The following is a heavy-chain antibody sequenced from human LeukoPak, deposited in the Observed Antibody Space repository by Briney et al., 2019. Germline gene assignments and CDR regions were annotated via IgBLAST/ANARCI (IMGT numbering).Heavy chain of an antibody. CDR3: AKYNIGWNFGS. CDR2: IKSKTEGGTT. J-gene: IGHJ4*02. CDR1: GLTLSTAW. Sequence: GGSLRLSCTASGLTLSTAWMSWVRQAPGKGLEWVGRIKSKTEGGTTDYAAPVKDRVTISIDDSKNPLYLQMNSLTTGDTAVYYCAKYNIGWNFGSWGQGTLVTVSS. D-gene: IGHD6-19*01. V-gene: IGHV3-15*01.